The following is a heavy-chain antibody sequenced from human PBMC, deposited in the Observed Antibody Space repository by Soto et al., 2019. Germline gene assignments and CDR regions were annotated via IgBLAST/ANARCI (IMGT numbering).Heavy chain of an antibody. D-gene: IGHD6-6*01. CDR3: ARDRHNNFFDP. V-gene: IGHV4-31*03. CDR2: IYYSGST. Sequence: SETLSLTRTVSGASMSSGGYYWTWIRQSPGKGLEWIGYIYYSGSTYYNPSLESRVAISLDTSRSQFSLTLHSVTAADTAIYYCARDRHNNFFDPWGQGTLVT. CDR1: GASMSSGGYY. J-gene: IGHJ5*02.